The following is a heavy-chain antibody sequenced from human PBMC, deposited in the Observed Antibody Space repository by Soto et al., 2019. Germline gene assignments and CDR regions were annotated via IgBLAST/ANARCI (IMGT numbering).Heavy chain of an antibody. V-gene: IGHV1-2*02. CDR2: INPKFGDT. CDR3: ARNMDYYYGRGSGNGHGV. D-gene: IGHD3-10*02. CDR1: GYTFTAYY. Sequence: QVPLVQSGAEVKEPGDSVRVSCEAFGYTFTAYYIHWVRQAPGQGLEWMGWINPKFGDTTYAQDFQGRVSMTRDMSISTVYMELSRLTSDDTAIYYCARNMDYYYGRGSGNGHGVWGQGTTVTVFS. J-gene: IGHJ6*02.